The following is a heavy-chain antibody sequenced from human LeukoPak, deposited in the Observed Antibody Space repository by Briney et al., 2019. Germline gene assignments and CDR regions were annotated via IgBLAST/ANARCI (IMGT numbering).Heavy chain of an antibody. Sequence: PSETLSLTCAVSGGSISSSNWWSWVRQPPGKGLEWIGEIYHSGSTYYSPSLKSRVTISVDTSKNQFSLKLGSVTAADTAVYYCARERDGSSLDYWGQGTLVTVSS. V-gene: IGHV4-4*02. J-gene: IGHJ4*02. CDR1: GGSISSSNW. CDR2: IYHSGST. CDR3: ARERDGSSLDY. D-gene: IGHD6-13*01.